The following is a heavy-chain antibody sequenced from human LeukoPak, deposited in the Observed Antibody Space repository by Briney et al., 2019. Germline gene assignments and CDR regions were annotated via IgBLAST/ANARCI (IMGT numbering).Heavy chain of an antibody. V-gene: IGHV4-59*01. Sequence: PSETLSLTCTVSGSSISSYYWSWIRQPPGNGLEWIGYIYYSGITNYNPSLKSRVTMSVDTSKNQFSLNLSSVTAADTAVYYCARDSRYCNSISCYGRPGYYGLDVWGQGTTVTVSS. J-gene: IGHJ6*02. CDR3: ARDSRYCNSISCYGRPGYYGLDV. D-gene: IGHD2-2*01. CDR2: IYYSGIT. CDR1: GSSISSYY.